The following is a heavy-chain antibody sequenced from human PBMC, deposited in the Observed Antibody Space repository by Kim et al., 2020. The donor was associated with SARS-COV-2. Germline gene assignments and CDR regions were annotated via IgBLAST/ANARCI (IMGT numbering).Heavy chain of an antibody. D-gene: IGHD2-15*01. J-gene: IGHJ4*02. CDR3: ARHVVWYLYYFDY. Sequence: NPSLKGRVTISVDTSKNQFSLKLRSVAAADTAVYYCARHVVWYLYYFDYWGQGTLVTVSS. V-gene: IGHV4-59*08.